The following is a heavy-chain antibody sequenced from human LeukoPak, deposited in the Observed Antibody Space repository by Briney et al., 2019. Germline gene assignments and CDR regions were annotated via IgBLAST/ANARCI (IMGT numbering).Heavy chain of an antibody. Sequence: PGGSLRLSCVVSGLSVSNDYMSWVRQAPGKGLEWVSVIYGGGDTYYADSVRGRFTISRDNFENTLFLQMDSLRAEDTAVYYCTRLLPSSHHFFDSWGQGALVTVSS. CDR3: TRLLPSSHHFFDS. V-gene: IGHV3-53*01. CDR1: GLSVSNDY. CDR2: IYGGGDT. J-gene: IGHJ4*02. D-gene: IGHD6-6*01.